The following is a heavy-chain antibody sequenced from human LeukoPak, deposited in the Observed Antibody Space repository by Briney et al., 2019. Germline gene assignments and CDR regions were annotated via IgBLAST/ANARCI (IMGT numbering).Heavy chain of an antibody. V-gene: IGHV1-46*01. CDR2: IYPRDGST. CDR1: GYTFTNNY. J-gene: IGHJ4*02. Sequence: ASVKVSCKASGYTFTNNYLHWVRQAPGQGLEWMGMIYPRDGSTSYAQNFQGRVTVTRDTSTTTVHMELRGLRSEDTAVYYCTRDQEGFDYWDQGTVVTVSS. CDR3: TRDQEGFDY.